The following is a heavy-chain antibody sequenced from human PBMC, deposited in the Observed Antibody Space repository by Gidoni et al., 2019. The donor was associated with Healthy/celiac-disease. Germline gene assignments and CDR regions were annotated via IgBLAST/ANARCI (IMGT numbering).Heavy chain of an antibody. D-gene: IGHD3-10*01. Sequence: EVQLLESGGGLVQPGGSLRLYCAASGFTFSSYAMRWVRQAPGKGLEWVSTISGSGGSTYYADSVKGRFTISRDNSKNTLYLQMNSLRAEDTAVYYCAKSPSYGEYVFFDYWGQGTLVTVSS. CDR3: AKSPSYGEYVFFDY. J-gene: IGHJ4*02. V-gene: IGHV3-23*01. CDR1: GFTFSSYA. CDR2: ISGSGGST.